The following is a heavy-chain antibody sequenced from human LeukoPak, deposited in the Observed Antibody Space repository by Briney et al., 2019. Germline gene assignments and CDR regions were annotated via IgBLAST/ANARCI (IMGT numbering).Heavy chain of an antibody. J-gene: IGHJ6*04. CDR1: GGSISSSSYY. D-gene: IGHD5-18*01. Sequence: SETLSLTCTVSGGSISSSSYYWGWIRQPPGKGLEWIGSIYYSGSTNYNPSLKSRVTISVDTSKNQFSLKLSSVTAADTAVYYCARERGGYSYDPMDVWGKGTTVTISS. CDR3: ARERGGYSYDPMDV. V-gene: IGHV4-39*07. CDR2: IYYSGST.